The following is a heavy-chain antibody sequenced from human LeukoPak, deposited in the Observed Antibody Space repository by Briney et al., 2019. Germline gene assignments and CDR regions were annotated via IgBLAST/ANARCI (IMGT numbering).Heavy chain of an antibody. CDR1: GGSVTSTNW. D-gene: IGHD3-3*01. Sequence: SETLSLTCGVSGGSVTSTNWWTWVRQPPGKGLEWIGEVHLDGRANYNPSLKSRLTMSVDLSENHISLKLTSVTAADTAVYYCAREGGFFRPLDYSGQGTLVTVSS. CDR3: AREGGFFRPLDY. J-gene: IGHJ4*02. CDR2: VHLDGRA. V-gene: IGHV4-4*02.